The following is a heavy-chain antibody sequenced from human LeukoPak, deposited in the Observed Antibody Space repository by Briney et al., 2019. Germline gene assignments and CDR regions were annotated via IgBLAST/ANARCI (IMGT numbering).Heavy chain of an antibody. CDR1: GGSISSYY. CDR3: ARDPGSSGHWYFDL. D-gene: IGHD6-19*01. CDR2: IYNNGRT. J-gene: IGHJ2*01. Sequence: SETLSLNCTVSGGSISSYYWSWIRQPPGKGLEWIGYIYNNGRTNYNPSLKSRVTISVDTSKNQFSLRLTSVTAADTAVYYCARDPGSSGHWYFDLWGRGTLVTVSS. V-gene: IGHV4-59*01.